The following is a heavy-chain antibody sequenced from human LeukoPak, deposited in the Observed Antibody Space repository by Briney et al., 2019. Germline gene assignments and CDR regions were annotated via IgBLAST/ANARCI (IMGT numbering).Heavy chain of an antibody. Sequence: PGGSLRLSCAAPGFTFSSYAMSWVRQAPGKGLEWVSAISGSGGSTYYADSVKGRFTISRDNSKNTLYLQMNSLRAEDTAVYYCAKAYSGSRGYYFDYWGQGTLVTVSS. J-gene: IGHJ4*02. D-gene: IGHD1-26*01. CDR3: AKAYSGSRGYYFDY. V-gene: IGHV3-23*01. CDR1: GFTFSSYA. CDR2: ISGSGGST.